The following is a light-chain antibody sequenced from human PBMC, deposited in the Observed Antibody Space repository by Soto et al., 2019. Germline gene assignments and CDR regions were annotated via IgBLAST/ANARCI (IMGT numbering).Light chain of an antibody. CDR1: QRISKF. CDR2: GAS. V-gene: IGKV1-39*01. Sequence: IALTESPSSLSASVGDSVTITCRASQRISKFLSWYRKSPGRAPELLIYGASSLPSGVPSRFSGSGSGTDFTLTISSLETEDFATYWCHQTFTPPLTFGGGTKVDIK. J-gene: IGKJ4*01. CDR3: HQTFTPPLT.